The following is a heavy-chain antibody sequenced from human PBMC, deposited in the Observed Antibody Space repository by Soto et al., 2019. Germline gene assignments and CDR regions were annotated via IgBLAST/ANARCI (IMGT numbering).Heavy chain of an antibody. CDR3: ARHWDDSSGYYYNEAFDY. J-gene: IGHJ4*02. CDR2: IYPGDSDT. V-gene: IGHV5-51*01. Sequence: PGESLKLSCKGSGYSFTSYWIGWVRQMPGKGLEWMGIIYPGDSDTRYSPSFQGQVTISADKSISTAYLQWSSLKASDTAMYYCARHWDDSSGYYYNEAFDYWGQGTLVTV. D-gene: IGHD3-22*01. CDR1: GYSFTSYW.